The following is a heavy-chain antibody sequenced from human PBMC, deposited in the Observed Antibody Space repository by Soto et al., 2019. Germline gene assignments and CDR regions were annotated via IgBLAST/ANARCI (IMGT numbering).Heavy chain of an antibody. J-gene: IGHJ6*02. D-gene: IGHD5-18*01. CDR3: AKDSSGYSYGYYYYYGMDV. CDR2: ISGSGGST. CDR1: GFTFSSYA. V-gene: IGHV3-23*01. Sequence: EVQLLESGGGLVQPGGSLRLSCAASGFTFSSYAMSWVRQAPGKGLEWVSAISGSGGSTYYADSVKGRFTISRDNSKNTLYLQINSLRAEDTAVYYCAKDSSGYSYGYYYYYGMDVWGQGTTVTVSS.